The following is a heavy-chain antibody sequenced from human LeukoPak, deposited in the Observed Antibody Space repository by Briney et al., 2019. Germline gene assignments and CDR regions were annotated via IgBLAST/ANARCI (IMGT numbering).Heavy chain of an antibody. CDR1: GFTVSSNY. CDR2: IYSGGST. D-gene: IGHD4-17*01. V-gene: IGHV3-66*01. J-gene: IGHJ6*03. CDR3: AGCSTVTTYYYSYYMDI. Sequence: PGGSLRLSCAASGFTVSSNYMSWVRQAPGKGLEWVSVIYSGGSTYYADSVKGRFTISRDNSKNTLYLQMNSLRAEDTAVYYCAGCSTVTTYYYSYYMDIWGKGTTVTVSS.